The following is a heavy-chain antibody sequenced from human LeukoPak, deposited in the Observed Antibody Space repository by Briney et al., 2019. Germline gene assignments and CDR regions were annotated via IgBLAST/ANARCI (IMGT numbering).Heavy chain of an antibody. V-gene: IGHV3-23*01. D-gene: IGHD4-23*01. Sequence: GGSLRLSCAASGFTFSSYALSWVRQAPGKGLEWVSAISGSGGSTYYADSVKGRFTISRDNSKNTLYLQMNSLRAEDTAVYYCAKPPVVTPGAFDIWGQGTMVTVSS. CDR2: ISGSGGST. CDR3: AKPPVVTPGAFDI. J-gene: IGHJ3*02. CDR1: GFTFSSYA.